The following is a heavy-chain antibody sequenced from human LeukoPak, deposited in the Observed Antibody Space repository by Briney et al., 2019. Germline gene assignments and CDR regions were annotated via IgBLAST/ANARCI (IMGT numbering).Heavy chain of an antibody. CDR3: ARVGGYGSSGYYDY. D-gene: IGHD3-22*01. Sequence: GGSLRLSCAASGFTFSSYAMAWVRQAPGKGLEWVSVIYSGGSTYYADSVKGRFTISRDNSKNTLYLQMNSLRAEDTAVYYCARVGGYGSSGYYDYWGQGTLVTVSS. CDR1: GFTFSSYA. CDR2: IYSGGST. J-gene: IGHJ4*02. V-gene: IGHV3-53*01.